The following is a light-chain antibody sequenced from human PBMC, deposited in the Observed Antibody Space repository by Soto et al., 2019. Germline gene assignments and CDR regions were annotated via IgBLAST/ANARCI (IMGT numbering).Light chain of an antibody. CDR1: SSNIETNF. Sequence: QSVLTQPPSVSAAPGQKVIISCSGSSSNIETNFVSWYQQLPGTAPKLLIFDNNKRPSGIPDRFSGSKSGTSATLGITGLQNGDEADYYCVTWDTSLTTTVLLGGGTKVTVL. CDR3: VTWDTSLTTTVL. CDR2: DNN. V-gene: IGLV1-51*01. J-gene: IGLJ2*01.